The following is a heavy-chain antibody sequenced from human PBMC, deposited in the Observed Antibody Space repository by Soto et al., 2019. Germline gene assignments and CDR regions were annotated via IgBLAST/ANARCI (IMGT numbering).Heavy chain of an antibody. V-gene: IGHV3-11*01. D-gene: IGHD3-3*01. CDR3: ASHYDMWSGYLSPVNY. Sequence: QVQLVESGGDLVKPGGSLRLSCAASGYTFSDYYMSWIRQAPGKGLEWISYIDTSGTKIYYADSVKGRFTITRDNDKNSLFLEMNSLRDDDTAVYYCASHYDMWSGYLSPVNYWGQGTLVNVSS. J-gene: IGHJ4*02. CDR2: IDTSGTKI. CDR1: GYTFSDYY.